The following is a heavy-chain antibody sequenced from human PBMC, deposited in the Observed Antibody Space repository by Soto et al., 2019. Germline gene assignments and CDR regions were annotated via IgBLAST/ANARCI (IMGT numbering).Heavy chain of an antibody. CDR1: GFSLNTGGVT. V-gene: IGHV2-5*02. Sequence: GPTLVNPTQTLTLTCVFSGFSLNTGGVTVGWIRQPPGKALEWVALIYWDDGKRYSPSLKSRLTITKETSRNQVVLTMTNVDPEDTATYFCAHSPAPRVYFQHWGEGTLVTAPQ. CDR3: AHSPAPRVYFQH. D-gene: IGHD3-10*01. J-gene: IGHJ1*01. CDR2: IYWDDGK.